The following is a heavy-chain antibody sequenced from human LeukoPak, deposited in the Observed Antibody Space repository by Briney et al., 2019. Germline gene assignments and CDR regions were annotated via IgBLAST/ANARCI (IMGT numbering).Heavy chain of an antibody. J-gene: IGHJ4*01. Sequence: ASVNVSCKASGYTFADYHIHWVRQAPGQGLEWMGIINPSSGSASYAQKFQGRVTLTRDTSTTTLYMEFINLRPEDTAFYYCARLKDGPDYWGQGTLVTVPS. CDR1: GYTFADYH. CDR3: ARLKDGPDY. V-gene: IGHV1-46*01. CDR2: INPSSGSA.